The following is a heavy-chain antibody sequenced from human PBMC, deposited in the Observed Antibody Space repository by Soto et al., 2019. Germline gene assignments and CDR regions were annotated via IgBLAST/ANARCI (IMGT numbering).Heavy chain of an antibody. J-gene: IGHJ4*02. D-gene: IGHD6-13*01. CDR1: GGSISSGGYY. CDR2: IYYSGST. V-gene: IGHV4-31*03. CDR3: ARESRKQQLVRD. Sequence: QVQLQESGPGLVKPSQTLSLTCTVSGGSISSGGYYWSWIRQHPGKGLEWIGYIYYSGSTYYNPSLKSRVTIYVDQSKNQFSLKLSSVTAADTAVYYCARESRKQQLVRDWGQGTLVTVSS.